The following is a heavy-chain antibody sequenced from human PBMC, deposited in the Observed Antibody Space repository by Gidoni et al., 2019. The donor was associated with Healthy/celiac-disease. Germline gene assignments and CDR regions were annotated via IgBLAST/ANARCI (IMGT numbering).Heavy chain of an antibody. CDR2: ISAYNVNT. D-gene: IGHD3-10*01. Sequence: QVQLVQSGAEVKQPGASGKVSCKASGYTLTSSCIGWVRQAPGQGLEWMGWISAYNVNTTYAQKLQVRVTMTTDTSTRTVYMELSSLRSDDTAVYYCARAHWRFGELFLAYWGQGTLVTVSS. V-gene: IGHV1-18*01. CDR1: GYTLTSSC. CDR3: ARAHWRFGELFLAY. J-gene: IGHJ4*02.